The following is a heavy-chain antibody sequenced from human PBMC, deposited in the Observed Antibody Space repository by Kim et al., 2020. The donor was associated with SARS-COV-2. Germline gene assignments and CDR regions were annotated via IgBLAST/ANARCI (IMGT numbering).Heavy chain of an antibody. CDR2: IYPGDSDT. CDR3: AGQSGTYSTRPFDY. Sequence: GESLKISCKGSGYSFTTYWIGWVRQMPGKGLEWMGIIYPGDSDTKYNPSFQGQVTLSVDKSINTAYLQWSSLKALDTAIYYCAGQSGTYSTRPFDYWGQGTLVTVSS. CDR1: GYSFTTYW. V-gene: IGHV5-51*01. D-gene: IGHD1-26*01. J-gene: IGHJ4*02.